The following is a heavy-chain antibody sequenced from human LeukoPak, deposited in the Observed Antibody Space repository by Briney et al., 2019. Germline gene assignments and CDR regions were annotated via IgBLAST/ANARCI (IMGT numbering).Heavy chain of an antibody. CDR1: GFTFSSYS. CDR2: ISYDGSNK. D-gene: IGHD4-17*01. J-gene: IGHJ4*02. V-gene: IGHV3-30*18. Sequence: PGGSLRLSCAASGFTFSSYSMHWVRQAPGKGLEWVAVISYDGSNKYYADSVKGRFTISRDNSKNTLYLQMNSLRAEDTAVYYCAKNGYGDTSFDYWGQGTLVTVSS. CDR3: AKNGYGDTSFDY.